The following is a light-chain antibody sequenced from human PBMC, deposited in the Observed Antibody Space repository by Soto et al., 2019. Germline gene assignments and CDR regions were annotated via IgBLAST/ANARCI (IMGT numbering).Light chain of an antibody. CDR1: SSNIGAGYD. V-gene: IGLV1-40*01. CDR2: GNS. Sequence: QSVLTQPPSVSGAPGQRVTISCTGSSSNIGAGYDVHWYQQLPGTAPKLLIYGNSNRPSGVPDRFSGSKSGTSASLAITGLHPEDEPDYYCQSYDNSLSGWVFGGGTKVTVL. J-gene: IGLJ3*02. CDR3: QSYDNSLSGWV.